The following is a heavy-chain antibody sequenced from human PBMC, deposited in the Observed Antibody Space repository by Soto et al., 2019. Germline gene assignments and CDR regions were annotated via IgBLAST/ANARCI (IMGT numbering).Heavy chain of an antibody. J-gene: IGHJ4*02. Sequence: GVSVKVSSKACRFPFASHGISWVRQAPGQGLEWMGWISGYDGNTKYAQKFRGRVSMTTDTSTSTAYMEVRSLRSDDAAVYYCERGTSVDYWGQGTMVTVSS. CDR2: ISGYDGNT. V-gene: IGHV1-18*04. CDR1: RFPFASHG. CDR3: ERGTSVDY.